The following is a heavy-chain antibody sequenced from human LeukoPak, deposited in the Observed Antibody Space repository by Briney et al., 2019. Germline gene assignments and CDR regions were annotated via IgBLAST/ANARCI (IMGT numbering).Heavy chain of an antibody. Sequence: PSGRSLTPSCLPSGFIFTTYCMHCVRHSPGKWLEWVALMLYDGSEKHYTDSVKGRFTISRDSSKNTLYLQMNRLRAEDTAVYYCARDASGFDYWGQGTLVTVSS. CDR2: MLYDGSEK. CDR1: GFIFTTYC. J-gene: IGHJ4*02. CDR3: ARDASGFDY. V-gene: IGHV3-33*01. D-gene: IGHD2-15*01.